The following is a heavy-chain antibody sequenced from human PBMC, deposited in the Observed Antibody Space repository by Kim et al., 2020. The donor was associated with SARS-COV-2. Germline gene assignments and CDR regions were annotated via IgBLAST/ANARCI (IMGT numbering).Heavy chain of an antibody. V-gene: IGHV3-9*01. Sequence: GGSLRLSCAASGFTFGDYAMHWVRHAPGKGLEWVSGISWNSGSIGYADSVKGRFTISRDNAKNSLYLQMNSLRAEDTALYYCAKEEEGWGQGTLVTVSS. J-gene: IGHJ4*02. CDR1: GFTFGDYA. CDR2: ISWNSGSI. CDR3: AKEEEG.